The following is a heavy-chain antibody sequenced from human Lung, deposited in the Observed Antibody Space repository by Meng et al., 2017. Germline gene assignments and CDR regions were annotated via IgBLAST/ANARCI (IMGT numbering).Heavy chain of an antibody. J-gene: IGHJ4*02. CDR2: TYYRSKWYN. CDR1: GDSVSSNSAA. D-gene: IGHD6-19*01. V-gene: IGHV6-1*01. CDR3: ARSQQWLDS. Sequence: QVHLQQSGPGLVKPSQTLSLTCAITGDSVSSNSAAWNWIRQSTSRGLEWLGRTYYRSKWYNGYAVSVRSRITINPDTSKNQFSLQLNSVTPEDTAVYYCARSQQWLDSWGQGTLVTVSS.